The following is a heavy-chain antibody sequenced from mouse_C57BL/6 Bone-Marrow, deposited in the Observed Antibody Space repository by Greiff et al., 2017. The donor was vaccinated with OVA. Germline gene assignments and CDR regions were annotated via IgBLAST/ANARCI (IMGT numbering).Heavy chain of an antibody. CDR1: GYAFSSSW. D-gene: IGHD3-3*01. CDR2: IYPGDGDT. J-gene: IGHJ2*01. CDR3: AGGGDPDY. V-gene: IGHV1-82*01. Sequence: VQLQQSGPELVKPGASVKISCKASGYAFSSSWMNWVKQRPGKGLEWIGRIYPGDGDTNYNEKFKGKATLTGDKSSSTAYMQLSSLTSEDSAVYFYAGGGDPDYWGRGTALTVSS.